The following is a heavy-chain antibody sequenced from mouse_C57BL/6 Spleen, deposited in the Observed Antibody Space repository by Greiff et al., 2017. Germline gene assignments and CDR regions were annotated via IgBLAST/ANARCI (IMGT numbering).Heavy chain of an antibody. J-gene: IGHJ1*03. CDR3: ARIYDGYYGSRWYFDV. CDR1: GFTFSSYA. Sequence: EVQVVESGGGLVKPGGSLKLSCAASGFTFSSYAMSWVRQTPEKRLEWVATISDGGSYTYYPDNVKGRFTISRDNAKNNLYLQMSHLKSEDTAMYYCARIYDGYYGSRWYFDVWGTGTTVTVSS. V-gene: IGHV5-4*01. D-gene: IGHD2-3*01. CDR2: ISDGGSYT.